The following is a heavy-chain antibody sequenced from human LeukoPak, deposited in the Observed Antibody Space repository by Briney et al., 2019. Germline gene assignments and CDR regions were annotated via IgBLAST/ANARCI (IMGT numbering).Heavy chain of an antibody. Sequence: PGGSLRLSCAASGFTFSSYWMHWVRQAPGKGLVWVSRINSDGSSTSYADSVKGRFTISRDNAKNTLYLQMNSLRAEDTAVYYCASWSAGYDYGGKDWGQGTLVTVSS. CDR2: INSDGSST. D-gene: IGHD4-23*01. CDR1: GFTFSSYW. V-gene: IGHV3-74*01. CDR3: ASWSAGYDYGGKD. J-gene: IGHJ4*02.